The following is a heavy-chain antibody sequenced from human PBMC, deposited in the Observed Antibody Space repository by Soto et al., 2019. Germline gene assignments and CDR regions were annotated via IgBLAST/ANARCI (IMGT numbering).Heavy chain of an antibody. CDR2: INPSGGYT. J-gene: IGHJ4*02. Sequence: ASVKVSCKASGYTFSSYYMKWVRQAPGQGLEWLGIINPSGGYTTYAQRFQGRVTITADKSTSTAYMELSSLRSEDTAVYYCARDSRGSSGPIDYWGQGTLVTVSS. V-gene: IGHV1-46*01. D-gene: IGHD6-19*01. CDR1: GYTFSSYY. CDR3: ARDSRGSSGPIDY.